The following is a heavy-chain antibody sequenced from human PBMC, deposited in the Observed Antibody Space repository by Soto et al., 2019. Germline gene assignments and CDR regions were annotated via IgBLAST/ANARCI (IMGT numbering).Heavy chain of an antibody. J-gene: IGHJ6*02. CDR3: ARDSAIFGVVIITENGMDV. CDR1: GFTFSSYA. CDR2: ISYDGSNK. Sequence: GGSLRLSCAASGFTFSSYAMHWVRQAPGKGLEWVAVISYDGSNKYYADSVKGRFTISRDNSKNTLYLQMNSLRAEDTAVYYCARDSAIFGVVIITENGMDVWGQGTTVTVPS. D-gene: IGHD3-3*01. V-gene: IGHV3-30-3*01.